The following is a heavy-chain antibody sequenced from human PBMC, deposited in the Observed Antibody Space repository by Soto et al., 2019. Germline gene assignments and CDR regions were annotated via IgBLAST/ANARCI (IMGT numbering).Heavy chain of an antibody. V-gene: IGHV3-23*01. CDR2: ISGSGGST. CDR1: AFTFSSYA. J-gene: IGHJ3*01. CDR3: AEELVGLVVAQPSSF. D-gene: IGHD2-2*01. Sequence: EVQLLESGGGLVQPGGSLRLSCAASAFTFSSYAMSWVRQAPGKGLEWVSAISGSGGSTYYADSVKGRFTISRDNSKNTLYLQMNSLRAEDTAVYYCAEELVGLVVAQPSSFWGQGTMVTVSS.